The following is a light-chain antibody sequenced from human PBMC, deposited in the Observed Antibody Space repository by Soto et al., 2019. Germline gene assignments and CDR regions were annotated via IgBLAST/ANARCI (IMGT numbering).Light chain of an antibody. Sequence: IVMTQSPLSLTVTPGAPASISCRSSQSLLHRNGYNYLDWYLQKPGQSPQLLIYLGSNRASGVPDRLSGSGSGTDFTLKISRLEAEDVGVYYCMQALQSPFTFGPGTKVDIK. J-gene: IGKJ3*01. CDR2: LGS. V-gene: IGKV2-28*01. CDR3: MQALQSPFT. CDR1: QSLLHRNGYNY.